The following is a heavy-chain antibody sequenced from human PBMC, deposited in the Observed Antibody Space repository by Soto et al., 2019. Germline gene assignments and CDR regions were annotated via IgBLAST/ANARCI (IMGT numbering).Heavy chain of an antibody. J-gene: IGHJ4*02. Sequence: KTSETLSLTCTVSGGSISSGGYYWSWIRQHPGKGLEWIGYIYYSGSTYYNPSLKSRVTISVDTSKNQFSLKLSSVTAADTAVYHCARASPNLNWNYDYWGQGTLVTVSS. D-gene: IGHD1-7*01. CDR1: GGSISSGGYY. CDR3: ARASPNLNWNYDY. CDR2: IYYSGST. V-gene: IGHV4-31*02.